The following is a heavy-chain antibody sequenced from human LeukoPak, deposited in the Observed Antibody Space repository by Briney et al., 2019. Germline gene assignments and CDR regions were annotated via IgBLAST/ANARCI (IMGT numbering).Heavy chain of an antibody. D-gene: IGHD2-15*01. CDR1: GYTFTGYY. J-gene: IGHJ4*02. Sequence: GASVKVSCKASGYTFTGYYIHWVRQAPGQGLEWMGWINPNSGGTNYAQKFQGRVTMTRDTSISTAYMELSGLRSDDTAVYYCARSWRFCSGDSCYPIDYWGQGTLVTVSS. CDR2: INPNSGGT. V-gene: IGHV1-2*02. CDR3: ARSWRFCSGDSCYPIDY.